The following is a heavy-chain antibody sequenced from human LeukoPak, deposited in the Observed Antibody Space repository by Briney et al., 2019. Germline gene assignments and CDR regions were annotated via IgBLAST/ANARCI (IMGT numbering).Heavy chain of an antibody. CDR2: IKQDGSEK. D-gene: IGHD3-9*01. CDR3: ASESYDILTGYYDC. V-gene: IGHV3-7*01. CDR1: GFTFSRYW. J-gene: IGHJ4*02. Sequence: GGSLRLSCAASGFTFSRYWMSWVRQAPGKGLEWVANIKQDGSEKYYVDSVKGRFTISRDNAKNSLYLQMNSLRAEDTAVYYCASESYDILTGYYDCWGQGTLVTVSS.